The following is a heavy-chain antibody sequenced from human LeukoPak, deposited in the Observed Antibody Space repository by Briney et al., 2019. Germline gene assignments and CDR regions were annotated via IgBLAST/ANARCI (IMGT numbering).Heavy chain of an antibody. CDR1: GFTFSGSA. D-gene: IGHD1-26*01. CDR2: IRSKANSYAT. J-gene: IGHJ4*02. CDR3: TSRRTRLSGSTDY. V-gene: IGHV3-73*01. Sequence: GGSLRLSCAASGFTFSGSAMHWVRQASGKGLEWVGRIRSKANSYATAYAASVKGRFTISRDDSKNTAYLQINSLKTEDTAVYYCTSRRTRLSGSTDYWGQGTLVTVSS.